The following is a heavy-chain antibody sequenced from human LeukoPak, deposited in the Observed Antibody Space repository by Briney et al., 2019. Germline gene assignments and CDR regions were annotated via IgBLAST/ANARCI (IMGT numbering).Heavy chain of an antibody. V-gene: IGHV1-2*02. J-gene: IGHJ6*02. D-gene: IGHD2-2*02. CDR2: INPNSGGT. CDR3: ARALKGYCSSTSCYKTYYYGMDV. CDR1: GYTFTGYY. Sequence: XSVKVSCKASGYTFTGYYMHWVRQAPGQGLEWMGWINPNSGGTNYAQKFQGRVTMTRDTSISTAYMELSRLRSDDTAVYYCARALKGYCSSTSCYKTYYYGMDVWGQGTTVTVSS.